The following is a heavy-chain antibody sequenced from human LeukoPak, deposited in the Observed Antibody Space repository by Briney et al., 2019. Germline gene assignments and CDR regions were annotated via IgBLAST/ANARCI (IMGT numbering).Heavy chain of an antibody. CDR3: ARDYSSAWYNYFDS. CDR2: ISYDGINK. Sequence: GGSLRLSCAASGFTFSNFAMPWVRQAPGKGLEWVATISYDGINKYYADSVKGRFTISRDNSKNTLYLQMNSLRAGDTAIYYCARDYSSAWYNYFDSWGQGTLVTVSS. CDR1: GFTFSNFA. D-gene: IGHD6-19*01. V-gene: IGHV3-30*14. J-gene: IGHJ4*02.